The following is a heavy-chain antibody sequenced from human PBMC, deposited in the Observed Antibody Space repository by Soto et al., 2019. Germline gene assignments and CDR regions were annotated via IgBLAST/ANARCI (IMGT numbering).Heavy chain of an antibody. CDR2: IYYSGST. V-gene: IGHV4-31*03. J-gene: IGHJ4*02. D-gene: IGHD3-22*01. CDR3: ARYYDSSGPDY. CDR1: GGSISSGGYY. Sequence: SETLPLTCTVSGGSISSGGYYWSWIRQHPGKGLEWIGYIYYSGSTYYNPSLKSRVTISVDTSKNQFSLKLSSVTAADTAVYYCARYYDSSGPDYWGQGTLVTVSS.